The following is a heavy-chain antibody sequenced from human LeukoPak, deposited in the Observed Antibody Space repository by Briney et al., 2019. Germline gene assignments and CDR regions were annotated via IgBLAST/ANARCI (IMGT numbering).Heavy chain of an antibody. CDR3: ARGGIAAAGDY. CDR2: INHSGGT. Sequence: SETLSLTCAVYGGSFSGYYWSWIRQPPGKGLEWIGEINHSGGTNYNPSLKSRVTIPVDTSKNQFSLKLVSVTAADTAVYYCARGGIAAAGDYWGQGTLVTVSS. V-gene: IGHV4-34*01. J-gene: IGHJ4*02. CDR1: GGSFSGYY. D-gene: IGHD6-13*01.